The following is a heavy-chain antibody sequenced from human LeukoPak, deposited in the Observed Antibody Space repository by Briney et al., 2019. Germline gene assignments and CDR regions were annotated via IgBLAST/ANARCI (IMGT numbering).Heavy chain of an antibody. CDR1: GGSFSGYY. CDR2: INHSGST. V-gene: IGHV4-34*01. D-gene: IGHD4-23*01. Sequence: SETLSLTCAVYGGSFSGYYWSWIRQPPGKGLEWVGEINHSGSTNYNPSLKSRVTISVDTSKNQFSLKLSSVTAADTAVYYCARGLLDGGNSGYYYYYMDVWGKGTTVTVSS. J-gene: IGHJ6*03. CDR3: ARGLLDGGNSGYYYYYMDV.